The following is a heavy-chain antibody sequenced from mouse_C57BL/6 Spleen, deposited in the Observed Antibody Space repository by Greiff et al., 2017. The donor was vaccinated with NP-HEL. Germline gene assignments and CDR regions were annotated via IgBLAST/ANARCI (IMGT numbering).Heavy chain of an antibody. D-gene: IGHD1-1*01. CDR2: ISSGSSTI. Sequence: EVMLVESGGGLVKPGGSLKLSCAASGFTFSDYGMHWVRQAPEKGLEWVAYISSGSSTIYYADTVKGRFPISRDNAKNTLFLQMTSLRSEDTAMYYCANYYGSSRYYAMDYWGQGTSVTVSS. J-gene: IGHJ4*01. V-gene: IGHV5-17*01. CDR3: ANYYGSSRYYAMDY. CDR1: GFTFSDYG.